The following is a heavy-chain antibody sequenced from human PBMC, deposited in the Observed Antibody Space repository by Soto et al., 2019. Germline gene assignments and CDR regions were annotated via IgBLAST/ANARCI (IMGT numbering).Heavy chain of an antibody. CDR2: IYYSGST. Sequence: SETLSLTCTVSGGSISSYYWSWIRQPPGKGLERIGYIYYSGSTNYNPSLKSRVTISVDTSKNQFSLKLSSVTAADTAVYYCARQGENSYGYGYYYYYMDVWGKGTTVTVSS. D-gene: IGHD5-18*01. J-gene: IGHJ6*03. V-gene: IGHV4-59*08. CDR3: ARQGENSYGYGYYYYYMDV. CDR1: GGSISSYY.